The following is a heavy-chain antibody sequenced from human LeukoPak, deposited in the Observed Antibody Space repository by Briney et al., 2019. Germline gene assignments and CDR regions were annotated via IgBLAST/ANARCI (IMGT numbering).Heavy chain of an antibody. J-gene: IGHJ4*02. CDR1: GGSFSPYY. CDR2: INHSGST. V-gene: IGHV4-34*01. CDR3: AKGETVTASPFDY. Sequence: SETLSLTCAVYGGSFSPYYWSWIRQPPEKGLEWIGEINHSGSTNYNPSLKSRVTISVDASKSHFSLKLTSVTTADTATYFCAKGETVTASPFDYWGQGILVTVS. D-gene: IGHD2-21*02.